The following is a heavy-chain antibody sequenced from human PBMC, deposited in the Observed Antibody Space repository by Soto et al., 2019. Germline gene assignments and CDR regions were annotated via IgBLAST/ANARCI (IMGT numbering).Heavy chain of an antibody. D-gene: IGHD4-4*01. J-gene: IGHJ3*02. CDR3: AKARRQLFDYMDAFDI. Sequence: PGGSLRLSCAASGFTFSSYAMSWVRQAPGKGLEWVSAISGSGGSTYYADSVKGRFTISRDNSKNTLYLQMNSLRAEDTAVYYCAKARRQLFDYMDAFDIWGQGTMVTVSS. CDR1: GFTFSSYA. CDR2: ISGSGGST. V-gene: IGHV3-23*01.